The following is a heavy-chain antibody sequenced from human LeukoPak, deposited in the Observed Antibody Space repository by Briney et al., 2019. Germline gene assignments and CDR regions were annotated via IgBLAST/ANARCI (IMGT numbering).Heavy chain of an antibody. CDR2: ISGSGGST. CDR1: GFTFSSYA. V-gene: IGHV3-23*01. J-gene: IGHJ4*02. Sequence: GGSLRLSCAASGFTFSSYAMSWVRQAPGKGLEWVSAISGSGGSTNYADSVKGRFTISRDNSKNTLYLEMNSLRAEDTAVYYCAKDGVVVAAVDSYDYWGQGTLLTVSS. D-gene: IGHD2-15*01. CDR3: AKDGVVVAAVDSYDY.